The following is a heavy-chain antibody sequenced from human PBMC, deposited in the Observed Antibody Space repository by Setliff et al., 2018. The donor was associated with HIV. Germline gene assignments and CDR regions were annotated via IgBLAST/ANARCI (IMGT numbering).Heavy chain of an antibody. CDR1: GGSISSSNW. CDR2: VYHSGST. D-gene: IGHD5-12*01. J-gene: IGHJ6*03. V-gene: IGHV4-4*02. Sequence: PSETLSLTCAVSGGSISSSNWWSWVRQPPGKGLEWIGEVYHSGSTNYNPSLKSRVTISVDKSKNQFSLKLSSVTAADTAVYYCARALGGGYSGYVVYYYYMDVWGKGTTVTVSS. CDR3: ARALGGGYSGYVVYYYYMDV.